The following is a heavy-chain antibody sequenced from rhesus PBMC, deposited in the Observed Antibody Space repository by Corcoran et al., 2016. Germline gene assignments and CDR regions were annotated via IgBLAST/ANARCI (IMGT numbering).Heavy chain of an antibody. D-gene: IGHD2-21*01. CDR2: IFGSIGST. J-gene: IGHJ4*01. CDR3: ARAYCTGSGCYFDY. V-gene: IGHV4S7*01. Sequence: QLQLQESGPGLVKPSETLSLTCAVSGGSISGGYGWSWIRQPPGKGLEWIGQIFGSIGSTYYNPSLQSRVTISTDTSKNQFSLELSSVTAADTAVYYCARAYCTGSGCYFDYWGQGVLVTVSS. CDR1: GGSISGGYG.